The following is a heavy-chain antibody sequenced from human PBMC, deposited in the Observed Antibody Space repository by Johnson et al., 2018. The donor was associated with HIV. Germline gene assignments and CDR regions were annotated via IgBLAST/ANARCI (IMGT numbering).Heavy chain of an antibody. CDR3: AKDKDAFDI. CDR2: IYTGGST. Sequence: RLSCAASGFTVSTNYMSWVRQAPGKGLEWVSLIYTGGSTFYADSVKGRFTISRDNSKNTLYLQMNSLRAEDTAVYYCAKDKDAFDIWGQGTMVTVSS. J-gene: IGHJ3*02. CDR1: GFTVSTNY. V-gene: IGHV3-66*02.